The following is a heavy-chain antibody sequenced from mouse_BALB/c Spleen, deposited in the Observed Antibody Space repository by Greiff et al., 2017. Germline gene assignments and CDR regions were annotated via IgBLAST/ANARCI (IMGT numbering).Heavy chain of an antibody. CDR2: INPGSGGT. J-gene: IGHJ4*01. V-gene: IGHV1-54*01. D-gene: IGHD1-1*01. CDR1: GYAFTNYL. CDR3: ARAGYYGSSPYAMDY. Sequence: QVHVKQSGAELVRPGTSVKVSCKASGYAFTNYLIEWVKQRPGQGLEWIGVINPGSGGTNNNEKFKGKATLTADRSSSTAYMQLSSLTSDDSAVYFCARAGYYGSSPYAMDYWGQGTSVTVSS.